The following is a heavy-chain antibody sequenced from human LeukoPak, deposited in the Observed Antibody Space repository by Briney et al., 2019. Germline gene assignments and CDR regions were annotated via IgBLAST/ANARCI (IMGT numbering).Heavy chain of an antibody. V-gene: IGHV3-33*01. CDR3: ARVGMARAPFGMDV. J-gene: IGHJ6*04. CDR1: GFTFSSYG. Sequence: ESGGGVVQPGRSLRLSCAASGFTFSSYGMHWVRQAPGKGLEWVAVIWYDGSNKYYADSVKGRFTISRDNSKNTLYLQMNSLRAEDTAVYYCARVGMARAPFGMDVWGKGTTVTVSS. D-gene: IGHD3-10*01. CDR2: IWYDGSNK.